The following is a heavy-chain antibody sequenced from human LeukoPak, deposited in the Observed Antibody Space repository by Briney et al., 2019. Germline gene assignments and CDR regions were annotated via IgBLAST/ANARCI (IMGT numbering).Heavy chain of an antibody. CDR1: GFTFSNYG. V-gene: IGHV3-30*18. CDR3: ANPPEGHNYAYEYYFDS. Sequence: GRSLRLSCAASGFTFSNYGMHWVRQAPGKGLEWVAVISYDGGNKYYADSVKGRFTISRDNSKNTLYLQMNSLRAEDTAVYYCANPPEGHNYAYEYYFDSWGQGTLVTVSS. CDR2: ISYDGGNK. D-gene: IGHD5-18*01. J-gene: IGHJ4*02.